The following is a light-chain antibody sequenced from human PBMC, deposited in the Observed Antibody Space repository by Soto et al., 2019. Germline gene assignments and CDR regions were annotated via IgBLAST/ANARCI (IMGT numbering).Light chain of an antibody. Sequence: EIVLTQSPATLSLSPGERDTLSCRASQSVSSYLAWYQQKPGQAPRLLIYDASNRATGIPARFSGSGSGTDFTLTISSLEPEDFAVYYCQQRSNWPPIFTFGPGTKADIK. CDR1: QSVSSY. V-gene: IGKV3-11*01. CDR2: DAS. CDR3: QQRSNWPPIFT. J-gene: IGKJ3*01.